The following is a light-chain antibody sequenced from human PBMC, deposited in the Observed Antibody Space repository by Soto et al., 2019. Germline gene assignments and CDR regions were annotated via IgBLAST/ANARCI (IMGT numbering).Light chain of an antibody. J-gene: IGKJ1*01. V-gene: IGKV1-5*01. CDR3: QEYNTYSWA. CDR1: QNINIY. Sequence: DIHMTQSPSSLSASVGDRVTITCRAGQNINIYLNWYQQKPGKAPKLLIYDASSLQSGVPFRFSGSGSGTEFALTITSLQPDDFATYHCQEYNTYSWAFGQGTKVDIK. CDR2: DAS.